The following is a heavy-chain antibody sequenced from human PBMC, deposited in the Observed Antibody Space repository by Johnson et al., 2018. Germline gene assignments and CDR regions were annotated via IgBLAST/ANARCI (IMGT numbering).Heavy chain of an antibody. D-gene: IGHD3-10*01. V-gene: IGHV3-30*03. CDR3: ARDWRSGRKLPYFDY. CDR2: IFNDGNTK. J-gene: IGHJ4*02. Sequence: VQLVESGGGVVQPGRSLRLSCAASGFTFSVYGMHWVRQAPGKGLEWVAVIFNDGNTKDYADSVKGRFTISRDNSKTTLYLQMNSLRPEDTAVYFCARDWRSGRKLPYFDYWGQGTLVTVSS. CDR1: GFTFSVYG.